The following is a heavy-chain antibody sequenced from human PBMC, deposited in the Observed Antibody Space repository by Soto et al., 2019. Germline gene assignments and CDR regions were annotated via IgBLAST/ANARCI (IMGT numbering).Heavy chain of an antibody. CDR3: ASSNYDILTGHDYYGMDV. V-gene: IGHV4-30-4*01. D-gene: IGHD3-9*01. Sequence: SETLSLTCTVSGGSISSGDYYWSWIRQPPGKGLEWIGYIYYSGTTNYNPSLKSRVTISVDTSKNQFSLKLSSVTAADTAVYYCASSNYDILTGHDYYGMDVWGQGTTVTVSS. CDR2: IYYSGTT. J-gene: IGHJ6*02. CDR1: GGSISSGDYY.